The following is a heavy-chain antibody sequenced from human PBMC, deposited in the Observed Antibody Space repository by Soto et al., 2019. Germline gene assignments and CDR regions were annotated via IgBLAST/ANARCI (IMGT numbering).Heavy chain of an antibody. D-gene: IGHD1-7*01. Sequence: EVQLAESGGGMVQPGGSLRLSCVASGFTFSSYDMHWVRQAPGKGLEYVSSISSHGGTTYYGNSVKGRFTISRDNSKNTLYLQMGSLRAEDMAVYYCVRRVSGNYDYWGQGTLVPVAS. CDR1: GFTFSSYD. J-gene: IGHJ4*02. CDR3: VRRVSGNYDY. CDR2: ISSHGGTT. V-gene: IGHV3-64*01.